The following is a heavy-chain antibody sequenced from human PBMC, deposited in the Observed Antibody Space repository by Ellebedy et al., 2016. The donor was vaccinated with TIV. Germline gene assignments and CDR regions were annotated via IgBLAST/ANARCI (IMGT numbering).Heavy chain of an antibody. CDR1: GFFLTAGGEA. Sequence: SGPTLVKPTQTVTLTCTFSGFFLTAGGEAVAWFRQPPGETLDWLASVYWDDDKRYSPSLNTRVTVIRDTSRSQVVLTMTNMHHVDTATYYCAHRRSGDAFDIWGQGTMVTVSS. J-gene: IGHJ3*02. CDR2: VYWDDDK. V-gene: IGHV2-5*02. CDR3: AHRRSGDAFDI. D-gene: IGHD1-14*01.